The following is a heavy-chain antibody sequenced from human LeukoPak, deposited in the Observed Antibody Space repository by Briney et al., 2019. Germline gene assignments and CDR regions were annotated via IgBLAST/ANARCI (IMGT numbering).Heavy chain of an antibody. D-gene: IGHD6-13*01. V-gene: IGHV3-7*01. J-gene: IGHJ4*02. CDR1: GFTFSNYW. Sequence: GGSLRLSCAASGFTFSNYWMTWVRQAPGKGLEWVANIKQDARATFYGASVKGRFTISRDNSKNSLYLQMDSLRVEDTAVYYCATSDATAGGPYWGQGTLVTVTS. CDR3: ATSDATAGGPY. CDR2: IKQDARAT.